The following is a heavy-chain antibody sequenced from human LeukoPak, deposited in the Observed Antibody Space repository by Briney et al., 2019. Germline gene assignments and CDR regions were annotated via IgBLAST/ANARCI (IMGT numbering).Heavy chain of an antibody. CDR2: IWFDGSNK. Sequence: PGGSLRLSSAASGFTFSSYGMHWVRQAPGKGLEWVAVIWFDGSNKYYADSVKGRFTISRDNSKNTLYLQMNSLRAEDTAVYYCARDRDWGCSYCSYWGQGTLVTVSS. D-gene: IGHD7-27*01. V-gene: IGHV3-33*01. CDR1: GFTFSSYG. CDR3: ARDRDWGCSYCSY. J-gene: IGHJ4*02.